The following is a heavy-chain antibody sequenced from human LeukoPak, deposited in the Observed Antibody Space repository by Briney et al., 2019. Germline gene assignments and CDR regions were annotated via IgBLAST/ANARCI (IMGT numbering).Heavy chain of an antibody. Sequence: ASVKISCKASGYTFTSYGISWVRQAPGHGLEWMGWISAFYCNTHNAQKLQGRVTMTTDTSTSTGYKELRSLRSDDTAVYYCARAWLNIGAGRRDWFDPWGQGTLVTVSS. CDR1: GYTFTSYG. CDR2: ISAFYCNT. V-gene: IGHV1-18*01. CDR3: ARAWLNIGAGRRDWFDP. D-gene: IGHD6-6*01. J-gene: IGHJ5*02.